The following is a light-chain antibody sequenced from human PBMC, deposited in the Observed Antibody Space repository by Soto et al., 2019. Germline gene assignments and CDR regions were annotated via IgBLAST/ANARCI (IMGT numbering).Light chain of an antibody. Sequence: DIQMTQAPSTLSASVGDRVTITCRASQSISSYLIWYQQHPGTAPKLLIYAASSLQSGVPSRFSGSGSGTDFSLTISSLQPEDFATYCCQQSYRTLTFGQGTRLEIK. CDR3: QQSYRTLT. CDR2: AAS. J-gene: IGKJ5*01. V-gene: IGKV1-39*01. CDR1: QSISSY.